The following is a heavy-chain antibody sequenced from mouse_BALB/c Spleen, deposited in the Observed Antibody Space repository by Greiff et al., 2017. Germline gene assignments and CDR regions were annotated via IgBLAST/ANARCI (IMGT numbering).Heavy chain of an antibody. D-gene: IGHD1-1*01. CDR3: ARDKDYGSDGEWYFDV. Sequence: EVHLVESGGGLVQPGGSLRLSCATSGFTFTDHYMSWVRQPPGQALEWLGFIRNKASGYTTEYSAPVKGRFTISRDDSQSILYLQMKTLRADDSATYFCARDKDYGSDGEWYFDVWGAGTTVTVSS. J-gene: IGHJ1*01. CDR1: GFTFTDHY. CDR2: IRNKASGYTT. V-gene: IGHV7-3*02.